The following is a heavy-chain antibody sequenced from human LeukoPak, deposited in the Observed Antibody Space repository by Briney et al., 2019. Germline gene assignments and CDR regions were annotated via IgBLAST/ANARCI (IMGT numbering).Heavy chain of an antibody. Sequence: GGSLRLSCAASGSSFSSYGMHWVRQAPGKGLKWVAFIWYDGNNEYYADSVKGRFTISRDSSKNMLYLQMNSLTTEDTAVYYCAKDPLPYGSGSYYFDYWGQGTLVTVSS. CDR2: IWYDGNNE. J-gene: IGHJ4*02. CDR3: AKDPLPYGSGSYYFDY. V-gene: IGHV3-30*02. CDR1: GSSFSSYG. D-gene: IGHD3-10*01.